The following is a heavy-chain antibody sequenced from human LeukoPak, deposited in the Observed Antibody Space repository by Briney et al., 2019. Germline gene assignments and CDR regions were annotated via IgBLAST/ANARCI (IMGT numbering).Heavy chain of an antibody. J-gene: IGHJ4*02. D-gene: IGHD1-14*01. CDR2: INHSGST. CDR1: GGSFSGYY. Sequence: ASETLSLTCAVYGGSFSGYYWSWIRQPPGKGLEWIGEINHSGSTNYNPSLKSRVTISVDTSKNQFSQKLGSVTAADTAVYYCARNRHFDYWGRGTLVTVSS. CDR3: ARNRHFDY. V-gene: IGHV4-34*01.